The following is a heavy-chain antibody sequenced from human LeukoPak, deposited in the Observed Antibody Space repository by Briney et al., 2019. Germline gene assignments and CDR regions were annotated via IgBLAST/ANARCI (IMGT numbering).Heavy chain of an antibody. Sequence: GSLRLSCAASGFTFSSYAMSWVRQAPGKGLEWVSAISGSGGSTYYADSVKGRFTISRDNSKNTLYLQMNSLRAEDTVVYYCAKGYDSSGYYLDAFDIWGQGTMVTVSS. CDR1: GFTFSSYA. CDR2: ISGSGGST. D-gene: IGHD3-22*01. J-gene: IGHJ3*02. V-gene: IGHV3-23*01. CDR3: AKGYDSSGYYLDAFDI.